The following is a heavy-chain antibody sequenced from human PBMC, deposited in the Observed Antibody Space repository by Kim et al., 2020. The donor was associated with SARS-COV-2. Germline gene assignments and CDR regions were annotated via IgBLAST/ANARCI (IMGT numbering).Heavy chain of an antibody. V-gene: IGHV3-33*06. D-gene: IGHD3-16*01. Sequence: KYYAAAVKGRFTMSRDNSKNTLDLEMNSLRAEDTAMYYCAKDYEGGWFDPWGQGTLVTVSS. CDR3: AKDYEGGWFDP. CDR2: K. J-gene: IGHJ5*02.